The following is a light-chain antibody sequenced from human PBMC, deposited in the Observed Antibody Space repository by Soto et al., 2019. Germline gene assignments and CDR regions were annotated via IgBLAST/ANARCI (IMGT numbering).Light chain of an antibody. J-gene: IGKJ4*01. CDR1: QSISSW. Sequence: DIQMTQSPSTLSASVGDRVTITCRASQSISSWLAWYQQKPGKAPKLXXYKASSLESGVPSRFSGSGSGTEFTLTISSLQPDDFATYYCQQYNSYSPLTFGGGTKVDIK. CDR2: KAS. V-gene: IGKV1-5*03. CDR3: QQYNSYSPLT.